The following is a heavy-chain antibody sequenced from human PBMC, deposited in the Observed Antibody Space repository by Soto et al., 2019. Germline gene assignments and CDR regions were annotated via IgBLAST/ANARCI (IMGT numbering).Heavy chain of an antibody. D-gene: IGHD3-16*02. Sequence: QVQLQESGPGLVKPSQTLSLTCTVSGGSISSGGYYWSWIRQHPGKGLEWIGYIYYSGSNYYNPSLKSRVTISVDTSKNQFSLKLSSVTAADTAVYYCARGGMITFGGVIWAFDIWGQGTMVTVSS. CDR3: ARGGMITFGGVIWAFDI. CDR2: IYYSGSN. CDR1: GGSISSGGYY. J-gene: IGHJ3*02. V-gene: IGHV4-31*03.